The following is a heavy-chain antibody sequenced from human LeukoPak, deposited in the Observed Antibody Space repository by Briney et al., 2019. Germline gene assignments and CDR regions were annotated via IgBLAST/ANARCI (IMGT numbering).Heavy chain of an antibody. Sequence: SETLSLTCTVSGGSISSYYWSWIRRPPGKGLEWIGYIHYSGSTNYNPSLKSRVTISVDTSKNQFSLKLSSVTAADTAEYYCAREPYGSGTFDYWGQGTLVTVSA. D-gene: IGHD3-10*01. J-gene: IGHJ4*02. CDR1: GGSISSYY. CDR2: IHYSGST. V-gene: IGHV4-59*01. CDR3: AREPYGSGTFDY.